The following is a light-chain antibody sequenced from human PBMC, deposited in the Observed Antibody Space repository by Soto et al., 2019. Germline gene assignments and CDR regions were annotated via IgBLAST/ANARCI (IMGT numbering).Light chain of an antibody. CDR2: EGS. V-gene: IGLV2-23*01. Sequence: QSALTQPASVSGSPGQSITISCTGTSSDVGNYKLVSWYQQHPGKAPKLMIYEGSKRPSGVSNRFSGSKSGNTASLTIAGFQAEDEADYYCCSYVRSSTFYVFGTGTKVTVL. CDR1: SSDVGNYKL. CDR3: CSYVRSSTFYV. J-gene: IGLJ1*01.